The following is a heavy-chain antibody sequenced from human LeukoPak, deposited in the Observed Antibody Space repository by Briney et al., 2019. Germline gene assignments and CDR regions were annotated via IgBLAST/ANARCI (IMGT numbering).Heavy chain of an antibody. Sequence: GESLKISCKGSGYTFTIYWIGWVRQMPGKGLEWMGIIYPGDSATRYSPSFQGQVTISADKSISTAYLQWSSLKASDTAMYYCARLTGGYCSGDSCYSTLDYWGQGTLVTVSS. CDR3: ARLTGGYCSGDSCYSTLDY. J-gene: IGHJ4*02. CDR1: GYTFTIYW. CDR2: IYPGDSAT. V-gene: IGHV5-51*01. D-gene: IGHD2-15*01.